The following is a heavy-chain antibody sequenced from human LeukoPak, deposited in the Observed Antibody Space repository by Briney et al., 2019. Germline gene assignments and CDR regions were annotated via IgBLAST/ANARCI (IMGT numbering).Heavy chain of an antibody. CDR3: AREFIAATGNGWFDP. CDR1: GFTVSSNY. CDR2: LYGGGST. Sequence: GGSLRLSCAASGFTVSSNYMSWVRQAPGKGLEWVSVLYGGGSTYYADSVKGRFTISRDNSKNTLYLQMNSLRAEDTAVYYCAREFIAATGNGWFDPWGQGTLVTVSS. V-gene: IGHV3-53*01. D-gene: IGHD6-13*01. J-gene: IGHJ5*02.